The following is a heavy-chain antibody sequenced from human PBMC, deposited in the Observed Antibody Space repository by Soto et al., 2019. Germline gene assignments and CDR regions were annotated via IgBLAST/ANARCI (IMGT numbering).Heavy chain of an antibody. CDR3: ARDRGSSSWYAYYYYGMDV. J-gene: IGHJ6*02. CDR2: IWYDGSNK. Sequence: QVQLVESGGGVVQPGRSLRLSCAASGFTFSSYGMHWVRQAPGKGLEWVAVIWYDGSNKYYADSVKGRFTISRDNSKNTLYLQMNSLRAEDRAVYYCARDRGSSSWYAYYYYGMDVWGQGTTVTVSS. D-gene: IGHD6-13*01. V-gene: IGHV3-33*01. CDR1: GFTFSSYG.